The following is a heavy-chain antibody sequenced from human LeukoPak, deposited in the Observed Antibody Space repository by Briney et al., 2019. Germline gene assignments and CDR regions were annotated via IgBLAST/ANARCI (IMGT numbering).Heavy chain of an antibody. CDR1: GFTFNKNW. V-gene: IGHV3-48*01. CDR2: IGTSSTTI. Sequence: GGSLRLSCVASGFTFNKNWMNWVRQPPGKGLEWVSNIGTSSTTIYYADSVKGRFTISRDNAKNSLYLQMNSLRADDTAVYYCARFAAGGSYYYYMDVWGKGTTVTVSS. CDR3: ARFAAGGSYYYYMDV. D-gene: IGHD6-25*01. J-gene: IGHJ6*03.